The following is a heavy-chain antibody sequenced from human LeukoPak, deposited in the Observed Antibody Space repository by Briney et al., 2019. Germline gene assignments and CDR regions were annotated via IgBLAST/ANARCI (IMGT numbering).Heavy chain of an antibody. CDR3: AREEARDGSTGYYFDY. D-gene: IGHD5-24*01. V-gene: IGHV1-46*01. Sequence: ASVKVSCKAPGYTFSNYHIHWVRQAPGQGIEWMGIINPRYGSTTYAQKFQGRVTMTRDMSTSTVYMELSSLRSEDTAVYYCAREEARDGSTGYYFDYWGQGTLLTVSS. J-gene: IGHJ4*02. CDR2: INPRYGST. CDR1: GYTFSNYH.